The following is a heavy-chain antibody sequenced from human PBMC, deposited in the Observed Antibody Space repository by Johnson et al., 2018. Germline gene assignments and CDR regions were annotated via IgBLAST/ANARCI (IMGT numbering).Heavy chain of an antibody. CDR1: GFNFSIYG. J-gene: IGHJ3*02. D-gene: IGHD5-24*01. Sequence: QVQLVESGGGVVQPGRSLRLSCAASGFNFSIYGMHWVRQAPGKGLEWVAVIWYDGSNKYYVNSVKGRFTISKDNSKNTLYLQMNSLRAEDTAVYYWARGWDAFDIWGQGTMVTVSS. CDR3: ARGWDAFDI. V-gene: IGHV3-33*01. CDR2: IWYDGSNK.